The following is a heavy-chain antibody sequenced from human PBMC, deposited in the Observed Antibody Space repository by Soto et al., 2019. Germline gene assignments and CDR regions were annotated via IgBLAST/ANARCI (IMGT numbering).Heavy chain of an antibody. CDR3: ARDWGVAPSNF. Sequence: TPGKGLEWVSTITGGGGSTYXADAVKGRFTISRDNFRNTVYLQMNSLRAEDTAVYDCARDWGVAPSNFWGQGTQVTVSS. CDR2: ITGGGGST. V-gene: IGHV3-23*01. J-gene: IGHJ4*02. D-gene: IGHD3-10*01.